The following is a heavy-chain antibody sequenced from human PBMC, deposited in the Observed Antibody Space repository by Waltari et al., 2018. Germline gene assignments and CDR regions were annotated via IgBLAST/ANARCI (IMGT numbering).Heavy chain of an antibody. CDR3: AKDSSGYYSY. D-gene: IGHD3-22*01. V-gene: IGHV3-23*01. Sequence: EVQLLESGGGLVQPGGSLRLSCAASGFPFSSYAMSRVRQAPGKGREWVSAISGSGGSTYYADSVKGRFTISRDNSKNTLYLQMNSLRAEDTAVYYCAKDSSGYYSYWGQGTLVTVSS. J-gene: IGHJ4*02. CDR1: GFPFSSYA. CDR2: ISGSGGST.